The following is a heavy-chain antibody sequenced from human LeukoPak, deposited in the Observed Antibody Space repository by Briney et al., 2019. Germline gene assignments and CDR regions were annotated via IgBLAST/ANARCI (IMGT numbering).Heavy chain of an antibody. D-gene: IGHD2-21*01. CDR1: GGSISSYY. Sequence: SETLSLTCTASGGSISSYYWRWIRQPAPKVREWSGRIYTSGSTNYNPSPKSRVTMSIDTSKNQFSLKLSSVTAAETAVYYCARAAIGYYIDGWGKGTTVTVSS. CDR3: ARAAIGYYIDG. V-gene: IGHV4-4*07. J-gene: IGHJ6*03. CDR2: IYTSGST.